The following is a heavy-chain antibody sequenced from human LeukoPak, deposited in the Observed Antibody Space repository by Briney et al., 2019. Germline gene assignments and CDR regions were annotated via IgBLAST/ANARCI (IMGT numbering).Heavy chain of an antibody. CDR3: ARLTVTEYFDY. Sequence: PSQTLSLTCTVSGGSISSGDYYWSRIRQPPGKGLEWIGYIYYSGSTYYNPSLKSRVIISVDTSKNQFSLKLSSVTAADTAVYYCARLTVTEYFDYWGQGTLVTVSS. D-gene: IGHD4-17*01. CDR1: GGSISSGDYY. V-gene: IGHV4-30-4*08. J-gene: IGHJ4*02. CDR2: IYYSGST.